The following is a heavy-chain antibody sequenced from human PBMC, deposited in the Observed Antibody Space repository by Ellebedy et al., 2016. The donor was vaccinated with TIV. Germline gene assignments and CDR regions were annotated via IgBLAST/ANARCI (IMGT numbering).Heavy chain of an antibody. Sequence: GESLKISCAASGFTFSSYAMSWVRQAPGRRLEWVSAISGSGGSTHYVGSVRGRFTISRDNSKNTLYLQMTSLRAEDTAVYYCARAPTAIFAHFYYYYYYMDVWGKGTTVTVSS. CDR1: GFTFSSYA. D-gene: IGHD2-21*02. CDR3: ARAPTAIFAHFYYYYYYMDV. J-gene: IGHJ6*03. V-gene: IGHV3-23*01. CDR2: ISGSGGST.